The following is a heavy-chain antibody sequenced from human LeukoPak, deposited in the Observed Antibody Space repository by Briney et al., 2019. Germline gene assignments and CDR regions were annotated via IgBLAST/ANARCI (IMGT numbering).Heavy chain of an antibody. CDR2: IYPGDSDT. Sequence: RGESLKISCKGSGYSFTSYWIGWVRQMPGKGLEWMGIIYPGDSDTRYSPSFQGQVTISADKSISTAYLQWSSLKASDTAMYYCARQPYYDFWSGYPYGMDVWGQGTTVTVSS. D-gene: IGHD3-3*01. J-gene: IGHJ6*02. CDR1: GYSFTSYW. CDR3: ARQPYYDFWSGYPYGMDV. V-gene: IGHV5-51*01.